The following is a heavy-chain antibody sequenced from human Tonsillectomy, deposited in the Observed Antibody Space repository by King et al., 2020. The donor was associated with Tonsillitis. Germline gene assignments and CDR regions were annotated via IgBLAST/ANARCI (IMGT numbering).Heavy chain of an antibody. V-gene: IGHV4-39*02. CDR3: AKEVGDRVLGYVFEM. CDR2: IFYRGST. D-gene: IGHD1-26*01. J-gene: IGHJ3*02. Sequence: QLQESGPGLVKPSETLSLTCTVSGGSISSDTYYWAWIRQPPGKGLEWLGNIFYRGSTYYNPSLESRVKMSINTSKNQFSLKLGSVTASDTAVYYCAKEVGDRVLGYVFEMWGQGTMVTVSS. CDR1: GGSISSDTYY.